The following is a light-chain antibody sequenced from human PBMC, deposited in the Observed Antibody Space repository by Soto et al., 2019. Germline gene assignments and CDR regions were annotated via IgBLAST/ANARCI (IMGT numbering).Light chain of an antibody. CDR2: GAS. J-gene: IGKJ1*01. CDR3: KQDTTWPPSR. CDR1: QSVSSN. V-gene: IGKV3-15*01. Sequence: EIMMSKSPASPSQSPRTRATLSCRAIQSVSSNLAWYQQKPGQAPRLLIYGASTRATGIPARFSGSGSGTEFTLTISFLQSEDFAIHYCKQDTTWPPSRFGEVSKLDI.